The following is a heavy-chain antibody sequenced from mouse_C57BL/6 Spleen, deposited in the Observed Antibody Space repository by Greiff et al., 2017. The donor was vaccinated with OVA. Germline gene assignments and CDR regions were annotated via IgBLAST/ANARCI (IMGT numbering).Heavy chain of an antibody. CDR3: ARNDYERYYARDY. D-gene: IGHD2-4*01. Sequence: VQLKESGPELVKPGASVKMSCKASGYTFTDYNMHWVKQSHGKSLEWIGYINPNNGGTRYNQKFKGKATLTVNKSSSTAYMELRSLTSEDSAVYYCARNDYERYYARDYWGQGTSVTVSS. J-gene: IGHJ4*01. V-gene: IGHV1-22*01. CDR2: INPNNGGT. CDR1: GYTFTDYN.